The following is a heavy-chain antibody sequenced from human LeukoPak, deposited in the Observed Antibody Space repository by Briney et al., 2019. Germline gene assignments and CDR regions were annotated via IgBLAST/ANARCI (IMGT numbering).Heavy chain of an antibody. D-gene: IGHD4-17*01. CDR1: GGTFSSYA. CDR3: ARSLPTDAFDI. CDR2: IIPILGIA. V-gene: IGHV1-69*04. J-gene: IGHJ3*02. Sequence: SVKVSCTASGGTFSSYAISWVRQAPGQGLEWMGRIIPILGIANYAQKFQGRVTITADKSTSTAYMELSSLRSEDTAVYYCARSLPTDAFDIWGQGTMVTVSS.